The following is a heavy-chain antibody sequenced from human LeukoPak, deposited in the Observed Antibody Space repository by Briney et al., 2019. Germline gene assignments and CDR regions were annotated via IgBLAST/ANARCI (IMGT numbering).Heavy chain of an antibody. CDR2: TSSDLNVK. Sequence: GGSLRLSCAASGYTFRNYVIHWVRQAPGKGLEWVAVTSSDLNVKLYADSVKGRFTISRDNSRSTLYLQMNSLRPEDTAIYYCAREGYYGSGSPPSLYFDYWGQGTLVTVSS. D-gene: IGHD3-10*01. CDR1: GYTFRNYV. CDR3: AREGYYGSGSPPSLYFDY. V-gene: IGHV3-30-3*01. J-gene: IGHJ4*02.